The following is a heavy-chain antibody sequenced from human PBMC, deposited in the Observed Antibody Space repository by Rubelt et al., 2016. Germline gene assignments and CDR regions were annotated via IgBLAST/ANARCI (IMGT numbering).Heavy chain of an antibody. V-gene: IGHV3-33*01. D-gene: IGHD5-18*01. CDR3: TRGLIMGYSYGSRISDY. CDR2: IWYDGSNK. Sequence: QVQLVESGGGVVQPGRSLRLSCAASGFTFSSYGMHWVRQAPGKGLEWVAVIWYDGSNKYYADSVKGRFTISRDNSKNTLYLQMNSLRAEDTAVYYCTRGLIMGYSYGSRISDYWGQGTLVTVSS. CDR1: GFTFSSYG. J-gene: IGHJ4*02.